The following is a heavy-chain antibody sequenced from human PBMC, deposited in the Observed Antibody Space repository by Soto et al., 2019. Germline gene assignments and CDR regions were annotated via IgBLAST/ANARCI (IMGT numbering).Heavy chain of an antibody. V-gene: IGHV1-46*01. CDR1: GYTFTSYY. Sequence: ASVKVSCKASGYTFTSYYMHWVRQAPGQGLEWMGIINPSGGSTSYAQKFQGRVTMTRDTSTSTVYMELSSLRSEDTAVYYCARGGPIVVVPAAIRVYYYYGMDVWGQGTTVTVSS. J-gene: IGHJ6*02. CDR2: INPSGGST. CDR3: ARGGPIVVVPAAIRVYYYYGMDV. D-gene: IGHD2-2*02.